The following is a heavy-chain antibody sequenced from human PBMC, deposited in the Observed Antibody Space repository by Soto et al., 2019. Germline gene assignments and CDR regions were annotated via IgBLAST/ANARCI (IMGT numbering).Heavy chain of an antibody. J-gene: IGHJ5*02. V-gene: IGHV1-69*13. CDR2: IIPIFGTA. CDR1: GGTFSSYA. CDR3: ARDFTTVTTPSSNWFDP. D-gene: IGHD4-17*01. Sequence: GASVKVSCKASGGTFSSYAISWVRQAPGQGLEWMGGIIPIFGTANYAQKFQGRVTITADESTSTAYMELSSLRSEDTAVYYCARDFTTVTTPSSNWFDPWGQGTLVTVSS.